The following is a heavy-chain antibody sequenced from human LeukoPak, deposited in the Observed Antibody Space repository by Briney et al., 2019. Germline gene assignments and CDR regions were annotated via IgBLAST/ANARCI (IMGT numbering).Heavy chain of an antibody. J-gene: IGHJ5*02. CDR3: ARIGSGSGSPTNL. D-gene: IGHD3-10*01. Sequence: SETLSLTCTVSGGSISSGSYYWSWSRQPAGKGLEWIGRMYIRGSTDYNPSLKSRVTISVDTSKNQFSLKLNSVTAADTAVYYCARIGSGSGSPTNLWGQGTLVTVSS. CDR1: GGSISSGSYY. V-gene: IGHV4-61*02. CDR2: MYIRGST.